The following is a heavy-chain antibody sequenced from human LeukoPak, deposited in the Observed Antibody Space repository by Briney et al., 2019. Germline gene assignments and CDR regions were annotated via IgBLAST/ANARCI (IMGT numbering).Heavy chain of an antibody. D-gene: IGHD2-2*01. V-gene: IGHV3-23*01. CDR2: ISGSGGST. Sequence: PGGSLRLSCAASGFTFSSYAMSWVRQAPGKGLEWVSAISGSGGSTYYADSVKGRLAISRDNSKNTLYLQMNSLRAEDTAVYYCAKGRSPYQLPDDAFDIWGQGTMVTVSS. J-gene: IGHJ3*02. CDR3: AKGRSPYQLPDDAFDI. CDR1: GFTFSSYA.